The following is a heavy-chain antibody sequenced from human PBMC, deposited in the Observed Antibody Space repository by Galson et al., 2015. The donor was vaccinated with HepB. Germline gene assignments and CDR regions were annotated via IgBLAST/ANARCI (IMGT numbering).Heavy chain of an antibody. D-gene: IGHD3-10*01. CDR2: INTNTGNP. Sequence: SVKVSCKASGYTFTSYAMNWVRQAPGQGLEWMGWINTNTGNPTYAQGFTGRFVFSLDTSVSTAYLQISSLKAEDTAVYYCARGLSTMVRGANIFGYWGQGTLVTVSS. CDR1: GYTFTSYA. J-gene: IGHJ4*02. CDR3: ARGLSTMVRGANIFGY. V-gene: IGHV7-4-1*02.